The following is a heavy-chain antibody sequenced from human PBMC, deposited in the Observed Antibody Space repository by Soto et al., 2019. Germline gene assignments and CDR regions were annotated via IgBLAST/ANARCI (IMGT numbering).Heavy chain of an antibody. J-gene: IGHJ4*02. CDR3: ARDKITGLFDY. CDR2: ITHIGST. CDR1: GGSFSGYY. V-gene: IGHV4-34*01. D-gene: IGHD2-8*02. Sequence: QVQLQQWGAGLLKPSETLSLTCAVYGGSFSGYYWTWIRQPPGTGLEWIGEITHIGSTNYNPSLQNRVTISADASKNQFSLKLTSVTAADTAGYYCARDKITGLFDYWGQGTLVTVSS.